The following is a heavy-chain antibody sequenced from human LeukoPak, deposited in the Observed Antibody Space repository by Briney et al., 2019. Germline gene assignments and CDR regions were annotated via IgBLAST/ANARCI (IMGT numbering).Heavy chain of an antibody. CDR3: ARDSTPNDSSGYFHDY. V-gene: IGHV1-46*01. J-gene: IGHJ4*02. CDR2: INPSGGST. CDR1: GYTFTSYA. Sequence: GASVKVSCKASGYTFTSYAIRWVRQAPGQGLEWMGIINPSGGSTSYAQKFQGRVTMTRDTSTSTVYMELSSLRSEDTAVYYCARDSTPNDSSGYFHDYWGQGTLVTVSS. D-gene: IGHD3-22*01.